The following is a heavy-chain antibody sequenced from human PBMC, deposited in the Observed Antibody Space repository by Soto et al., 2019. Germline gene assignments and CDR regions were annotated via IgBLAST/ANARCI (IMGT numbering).Heavy chain of an antibody. CDR1: GFTFSSYW. J-gene: IGHJ6*02. D-gene: IGHD1-26*01. CDR2: IKQDGSEK. V-gene: IGHV3-7*01. CDR3: ARSSYSGSYYYYYGMDV. Sequence: GGSLRLSCAASGFTFSSYWMSWVRQAPGKGLEWVANIKQDGSEKYYVDSVKGRFTISRDNAKNSLYLQMNSLRAEDTAVYYCARSSYSGSYYYYYGMDVWGQGTTVTGSS.